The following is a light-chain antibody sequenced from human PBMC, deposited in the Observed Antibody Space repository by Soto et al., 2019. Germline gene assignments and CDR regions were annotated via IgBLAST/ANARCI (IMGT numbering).Light chain of an antibody. J-gene: IGLJ1*01. Sequence: QSVLTPPAPMSGSPGQSITLPCTGTNRDGGVYNFVSWYQQHPGKAPKLMIYDVSNRPSGVSDRFSGSKSGNTASLSISGLQAEDEADYFCSSYTTYTTGTTLVFGTGTKVTVL. V-gene: IGLV2-14*03. CDR1: NRDGGVYNF. CDR3: SSYTTYTTGTTLV. CDR2: DVS.